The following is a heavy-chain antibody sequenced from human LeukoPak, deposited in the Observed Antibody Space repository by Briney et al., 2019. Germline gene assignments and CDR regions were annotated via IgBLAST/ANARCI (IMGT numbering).Heavy chain of an antibody. CDR1: GFTFSSYG. D-gene: IGHD3-3*01. CDR3: ARFSLTIFGVVIIQDGMDV. J-gene: IGHJ6*02. CDR2: IKQDGSEK. V-gene: IGHV3-7*01. Sequence: SGGSLRLSCAASGFTFSSYGMHWVRQAPGKGLEWVANIKQDGSEKYYVDSVKGRFTISRDNAKNSLYLQMNSLRAEDTAVYYCARFSLTIFGVVIIQDGMDVWGQGTTVTVSS.